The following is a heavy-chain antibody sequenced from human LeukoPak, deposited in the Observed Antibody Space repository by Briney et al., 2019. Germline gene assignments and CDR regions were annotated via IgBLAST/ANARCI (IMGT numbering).Heavy chain of an antibody. CDR2: IYYSGST. CDR3: ARGGAPRPDY. J-gene: IGHJ4*02. CDR1: GGSISSSSYY. Sequence: PSETLSLTCTVSGGSISSSSYYWGWIRQPPGKGLECIGRIYYSGSTYYNPSLKSRVTISVDTSKNQFSLKLNTVTAADTAVYYCARGGAPRPDYWGQGTLVTVFS. V-gene: IGHV4-39*07. D-gene: IGHD1-14*01.